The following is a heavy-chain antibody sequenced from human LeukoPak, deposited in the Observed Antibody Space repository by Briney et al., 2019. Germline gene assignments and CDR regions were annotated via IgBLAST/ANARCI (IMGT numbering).Heavy chain of an antibody. CDR2: IYYSGST. CDR3: ARSSWDHYDSSGFLFDY. CDR1: GGSISSSSYY. J-gene: IGHJ4*02. Sequence: SETLSLTCTVSGGSISSSSYYWSWIRQPPGKALEWIGYIYYSGSTNYNPSLKSRVTISVDTSKNQFSLKLSSVTAADTAVYYCARSSWDHYDSSGFLFDYWGQGTLVTVSS. D-gene: IGHD3-22*01. V-gene: IGHV4-61*01.